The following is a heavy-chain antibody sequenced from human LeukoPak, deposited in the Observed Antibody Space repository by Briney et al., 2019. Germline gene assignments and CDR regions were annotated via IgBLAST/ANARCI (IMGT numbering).Heavy chain of an antibody. CDR2: ISSSSSYI. J-gene: IGHJ4*02. V-gene: IGHV3-21*01. CDR1: GFPFSSYS. D-gene: IGHD1-26*01. CDR3: ARDQEVKIVGAPPGY. Sequence: GGSLRLSCAASGFPFSSYSMNWVRQAPGKGLEWVSSISSSSSYIYYAGSVKGQFTISRDNAKHSLYLQMNSLTAEDTAVYYCARDQEVKIVGAPPGYWGEGTLVAVSS.